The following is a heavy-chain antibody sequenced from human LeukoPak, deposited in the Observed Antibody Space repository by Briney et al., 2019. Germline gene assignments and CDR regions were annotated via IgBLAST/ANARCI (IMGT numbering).Heavy chain of an antibody. CDR1: GLSVSSNY. J-gene: IGHJ4*02. D-gene: IGHD3-16*01. Sequence: GGSLRLSCAASGLSVSSNYMNWVRQAPGKGPEWVSVIYSSGTTYYADSVKGRFTISRDNSKDTLDLQMNGLRTEDTAVYYCARRHGGTAYYFDYWGQGTLVTVSS. CDR3: ARRHGGTAYYFDY. CDR2: IYSSGTT. V-gene: IGHV3-53*05.